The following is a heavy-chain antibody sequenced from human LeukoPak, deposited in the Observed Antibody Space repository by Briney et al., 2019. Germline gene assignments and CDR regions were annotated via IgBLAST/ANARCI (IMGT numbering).Heavy chain of an antibody. D-gene: IGHD1-26*01. CDR1: GFTFSSYE. J-gene: IGHJ4*02. CDR2: ISSSGSTI. Sequence: GGSLRLSCAASGFTFSSYEMNWVRQAPGKGLEWVSYISSSGSTIYYADSVKGRFTISRDNAKNSLYLQMNSLRAEDTAVYYCARSGLVGAPYWGQGTLVTVSS. CDR3: ARSGLVGAPY. V-gene: IGHV3-48*03.